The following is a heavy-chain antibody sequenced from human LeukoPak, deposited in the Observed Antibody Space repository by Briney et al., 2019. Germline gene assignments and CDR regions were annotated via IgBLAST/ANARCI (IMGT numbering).Heavy chain of an antibody. D-gene: IGHD3-16*02. V-gene: IGHV4-34*01. CDR1: GGSFSGYY. CDR2: INHSVRT. CDR3: ARVEEYYDYVWGSYRPYLDY. J-gene: IGHJ4*02. Sequence: SETLSLTCAVYGGSFSGYYWSWIRQPPGKGLEWIGEINHSVRTNYNPSFKSRVPISVDPSKNQFSLKLSSVTAADTAVYYCARVEEYYDYVWGSYRPYLDYWGQGTLVTVSS.